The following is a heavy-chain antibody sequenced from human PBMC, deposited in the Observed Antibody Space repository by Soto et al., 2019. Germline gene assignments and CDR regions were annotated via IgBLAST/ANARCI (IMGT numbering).Heavy chain of an antibody. V-gene: IGHV3-7*01. J-gene: IGHJ6*02. CDR2: IKEDGTEK. CDR3: ARDLAPMVLRFLDYYYGMDV. Sequence: PGGSLRLSCAASGFTLRSYWLNWVRQPPGKGLEWVANIKEDGTEKYYADSVRGRFTISRDNAKNSLYLQMNSLRAEDTAVYYCARDLAPMVLRFLDYYYGMDVWGQGTTVTVSS. CDR1: GFTLRSYW. D-gene: IGHD3-3*01.